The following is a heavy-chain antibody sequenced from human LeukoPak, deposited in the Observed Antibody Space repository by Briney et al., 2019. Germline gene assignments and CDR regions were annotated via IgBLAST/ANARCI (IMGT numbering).Heavy chain of an antibody. D-gene: IGHD3-10*01. CDR2: IWHDGSNA. CDR3: AREGGSGTPTFDY. J-gene: IGHJ4*02. CDR1: GFTFSRYV. V-gene: IGHV3-33*01. Sequence: HPGRSLRPSCAESGFTFSRYVMHWVRQAPGKGLEWVAFIWHDGSNAFFADSVTGRFSVSRDNSRNSVVLEMNSLRSEDTAVYYCAREGGSGTPTFDYWGQGTLVTVSS.